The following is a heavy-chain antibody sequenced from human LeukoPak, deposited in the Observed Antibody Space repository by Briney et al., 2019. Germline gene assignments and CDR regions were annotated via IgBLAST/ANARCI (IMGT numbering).Heavy chain of an antibody. CDR2: IKQDGSEK. CDR1: GFSFSNYW. D-gene: IGHD6-13*01. Sequence: GGSLRLSCEASGFSFSNYWMSWVRQAPGKGLEWVANIKQDGSEKYYVDSVKGRFTISRDNAKNSLYLQMNSLRAKDTAVYYCARDWYSSSWLFDYWGQGTLVTVSS. CDR3: ARDWYSSSWLFDY. J-gene: IGHJ4*02. V-gene: IGHV3-7*01.